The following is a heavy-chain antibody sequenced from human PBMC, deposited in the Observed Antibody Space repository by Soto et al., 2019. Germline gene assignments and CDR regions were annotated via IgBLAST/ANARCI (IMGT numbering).Heavy chain of an antibody. Sequence: SETLCLRCAVVGGSISSVGCPRSWIQQPPGKGLEWTGYIYHSGSTYYNPSLKSRVTISVDRSKNQFSLKLSSVTAADTAVYYCARVPGPWGQGTPVTVSS. CDR3: ARVPGP. V-gene: IGHV4-30-2*01. D-gene: IGHD7-27*01. CDR2: IYHSGST. CDR1: GGSISSVGCP. J-gene: IGHJ5*02.